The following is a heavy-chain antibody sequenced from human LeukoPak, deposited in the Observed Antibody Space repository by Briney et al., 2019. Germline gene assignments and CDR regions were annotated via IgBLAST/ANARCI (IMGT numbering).Heavy chain of an antibody. CDR2: ISGSGSST. Sequence: GGSLRLSCAASGFTFSNYAMSWVRQAPGKGLEWVSAISGSGSSTYYADSVKGRFTVSRDNSENTLYLQMESLRAEDTAVYYCAKDPLYDYVWGSYRHDFWGQGTLVTVSS. J-gene: IGHJ4*02. V-gene: IGHV3-23*01. D-gene: IGHD3-16*02. CDR3: AKDPLYDYVWGSYRHDF. CDR1: GFTFSNYA.